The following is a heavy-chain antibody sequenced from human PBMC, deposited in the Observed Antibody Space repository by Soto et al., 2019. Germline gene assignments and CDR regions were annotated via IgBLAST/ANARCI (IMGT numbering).Heavy chain of an antibody. D-gene: IGHD3-3*01. Sequence: ASVKVSFKASGYTFTGYYMHWVRQAPGQGLEWMGWINPNSGGTNYAQKFQGRVTMTRDTSISTAYMELSRLRSDDTAVYYCARDLYDFWSGYPYYFDYWGQGTLVTVSS. J-gene: IGHJ4*02. V-gene: IGHV1-2*02. CDR3: ARDLYDFWSGYPYYFDY. CDR2: INPNSGGT. CDR1: GYTFTGYY.